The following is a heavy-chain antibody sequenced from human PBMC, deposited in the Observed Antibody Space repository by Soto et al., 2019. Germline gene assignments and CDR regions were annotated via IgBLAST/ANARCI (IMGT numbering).Heavy chain of an antibody. CDR1: GYTFTDYY. D-gene: IGHD2-2*01. CDR2: INPNSGAT. Sequence: GASVKVSCKASGYTFTDYYIHWVRQAPGQGLEWMGWINPNSGATNYAQKFQGRVTMTRDTSISTAYMEPSRLRSDDTAVYYCARDLVPAAISFYGMDVWGHGTTVTVSS. J-gene: IGHJ6*02. V-gene: IGHV1-2*02. CDR3: ARDLVPAAISFYGMDV.